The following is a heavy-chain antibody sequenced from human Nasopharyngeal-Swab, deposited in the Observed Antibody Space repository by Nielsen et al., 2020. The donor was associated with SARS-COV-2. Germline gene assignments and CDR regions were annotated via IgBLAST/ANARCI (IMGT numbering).Heavy chain of an antibody. Sequence: GESLKISCAASGFTFSSYSMHWVRQAPGKGLGWVAVIWYDGSNKYYADSVKGRFTISRDNSKNTLYLQMNSLRAEDTAVYYCARSDLYSSSWYAPFDYWGQGTLVTVSS. V-gene: IGHV3-33*08. CDR2: IWYDGSNK. J-gene: IGHJ4*02. CDR1: GFTFSSYS. CDR3: ARSDLYSSSWYAPFDY. D-gene: IGHD6-13*01.